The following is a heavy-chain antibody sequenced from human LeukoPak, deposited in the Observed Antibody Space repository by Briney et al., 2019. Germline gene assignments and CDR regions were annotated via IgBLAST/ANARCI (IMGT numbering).Heavy chain of an antibody. CDR1: AFTFSGYW. CDR2: IKGDGSSI. V-gene: IGHV3-74*01. J-gene: IGHJ6*02. CDR3: ARGLPNYYGMDV. Sequence: GGSLRLSCAASAFTFSGYWMHWVRQAPGKGLEWVSRIKGDGSSINYADSVEGRFTISRDNAKNTVYLQMNSLRTEDTAVYYCARGLPNYYGMDVWGQGTTVTVSS.